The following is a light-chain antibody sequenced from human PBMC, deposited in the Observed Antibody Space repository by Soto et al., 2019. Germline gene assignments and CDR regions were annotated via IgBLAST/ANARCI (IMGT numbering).Light chain of an antibody. CDR1: GGSIATNY. Sequence: NFMLTQPHSVSESPGKTVTISCIGSGGSIATNYVQGYQQRPGSAPSTVIYEDNQRPSGVPDRLSCSIDSSSNSASLTISGLKTEDEADYYCQSYDANYVVFGGGTKLTVL. V-gene: IGLV6-57*02. J-gene: IGLJ2*01. CDR3: QSYDANYVV. CDR2: EDN.